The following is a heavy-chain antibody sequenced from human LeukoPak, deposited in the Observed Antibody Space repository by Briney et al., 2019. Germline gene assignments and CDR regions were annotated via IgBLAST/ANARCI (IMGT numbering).Heavy chain of an antibody. D-gene: IGHD3-10*01. Sequence: GASVKVSCKASGYTFTGYYMHWVRQAPGQGLEWMGWINPNSGGTNYAQKFQGRVTMTRDTPISTAYMELSRLRSDDTAVYYCARAEVYYYGSGSQLLFDYWGQGTLVTVSS. CDR2: INPNSGGT. V-gene: IGHV1-2*02. J-gene: IGHJ4*02. CDR3: ARAEVYYYGSGSQLLFDY. CDR1: GYTFTGYY.